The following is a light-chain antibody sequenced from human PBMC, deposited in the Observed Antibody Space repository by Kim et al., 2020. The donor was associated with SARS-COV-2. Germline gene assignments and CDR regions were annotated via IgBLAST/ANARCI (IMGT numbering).Light chain of an antibody. Sequence: GQTITISCTGTSSDVGGYNDVSWYQQHPGKAPKLMIYDVSKRPSGVSNRFSGSKSGNTASLTISRLQAEDEADYYCSSYTSSSTLVFGGGTQLTVL. CDR3: SSYTSSSTLV. J-gene: IGLJ3*02. CDR1: SSDVGGYND. CDR2: DVS. V-gene: IGLV2-14*04.